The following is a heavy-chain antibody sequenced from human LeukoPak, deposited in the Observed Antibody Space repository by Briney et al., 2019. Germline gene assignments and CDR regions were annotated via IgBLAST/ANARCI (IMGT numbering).Heavy chain of an antibody. Sequence: GGSLRLSCAASGFTFDDYGMHWVRQAPGKGLEWVAFIRYDGSNKYYADSVKGRFTISRDNSKNTLYLQMNSLRAEDTAVYYCARESPRIAVAGRGVNAFDIWGQGTMVTVSS. D-gene: IGHD6-19*01. J-gene: IGHJ3*02. CDR2: IRYDGSNK. CDR3: ARESPRIAVAGRGVNAFDI. CDR1: GFTFDDYG. V-gene: IGHV3-30*02.